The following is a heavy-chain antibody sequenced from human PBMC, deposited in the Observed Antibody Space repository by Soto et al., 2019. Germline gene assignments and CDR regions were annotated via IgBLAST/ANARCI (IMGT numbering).Heavy chain of an antibody. V-gene: IGHV1-69*13. CDR1: GGTFSSYA. D-gene: IGHD3-22*01. CDR2: IIPIFGTA. CDR3: ARDQKYYYDRSRPQNYDAFDI. Sequence: SVKVSCKASGGTFSSYAISWVRQAPGQGLEWMGGIIPIFGTANYAQKFQGRVTITADESTSTAYMELSSLRSEDTAVYYRARDQKYYYDRSRPQNYDAFDIWGQGTMVTVSS. J-gene: IGHJ3*02.